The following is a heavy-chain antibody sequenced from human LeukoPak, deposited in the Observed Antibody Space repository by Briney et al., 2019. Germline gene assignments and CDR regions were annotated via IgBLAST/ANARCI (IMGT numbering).Heavy chain of an antibody. CDR3: ARVYSSSWAYNWFDP. J-gene: IGHJ5*02. D-gene: IGHD6-13*01. V-gene: IGHV4-39*07. CDR2: IYHSGST. CDR1: GCSISSSSYY. Sequence: SETLSLTCTVSGCSISSSSYYWGWIRQPPGQGLEWIVSIYHSGSTYYNPSVKRRVTMSVDTSKTQFSLKLSSVTAADTAVYYCARVYSSSWAYNWFDPWGQGTLVTV.